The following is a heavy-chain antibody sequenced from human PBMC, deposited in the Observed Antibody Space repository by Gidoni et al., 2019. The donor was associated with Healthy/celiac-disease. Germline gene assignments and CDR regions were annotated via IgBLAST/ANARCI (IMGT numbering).Heavy chain of an antibody. CDR1: GYSISSGYY. V-gene: IGHV4-38-2*01. D-gene: IGHD6-13*01. CDR2: IYHSEST. Sequence: QVQLQDSGPGLVQPSATLSLPCAFSGYSISSGYYWGWLRQPPGKGLEWIGSIYHSESTYYNPTLKSRVTISVDTSKNQCSRKLSSVTAADTAVYYCARASVAAAGPDYWGQGTLVTVSS. CDR3: ARASVAAAGPDY. J-gene: IGHJ4*02.